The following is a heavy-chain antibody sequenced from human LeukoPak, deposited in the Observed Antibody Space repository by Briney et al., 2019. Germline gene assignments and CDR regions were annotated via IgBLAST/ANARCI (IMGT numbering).Heavy chain of an antibody. J-gene: IGHJ4*02. CDR1: GFTFSSYA. Sequence: GGSLRLSCAASGFTFSSYAMSWVRQAPGKGLEWVSAISGSGGSTYYADSVKGRFTISRDNSKNTLYLQMNSLRAEDTAVYYCAKGLKQQLVRTALGYWGQGTLVTVSS. D-gene: IGHD6-13*01. CDR3: AKGLKQQLVRTALGY. CDR2: ISGSGGST. V-gene: IGHV3-23*01.